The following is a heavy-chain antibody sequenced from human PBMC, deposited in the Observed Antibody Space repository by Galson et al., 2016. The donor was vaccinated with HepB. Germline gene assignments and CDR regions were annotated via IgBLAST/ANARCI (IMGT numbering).Heavy chain of an antibody. CDR2: LSGEGRTH. Sequence: SLRLSCAVSGFTFKDYSMHWVRQAPGKGLEWVAVLSGEGRTHYYADSVKGRFTISRDNSKNTLYLEINSLRTEDMVVYYCAREPVIPYCYFDFWGRGTPISVSS. CDR1: GFTFKDYS. CDR3: AREPVIPYCYFDF. J-gene: IGHJ2*01. V-gene: IGHV3-30-3*01. D-gene: IGHD3-16*02.